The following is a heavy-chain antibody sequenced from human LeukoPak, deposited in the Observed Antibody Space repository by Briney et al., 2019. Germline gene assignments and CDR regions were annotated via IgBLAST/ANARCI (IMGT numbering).Heavy chain of an antibody. D-gene: IGHD6-19*01. Sequence: ASVKVSCKASGYTFTSYYMHWVRQAPGQGLEWMGIINPSGGSTRYAQKVQGRVTMTRDTSTSTVYMELSSLRSEDTAVYYCARFAVHRRITVAGQFGLDYWGQGTLVSVSS. J-gene: IGHJ4*02. CDR3: ARFAVHRRITVAGQFGLDY. V-gene: IGHV1-46*01. CDR1: GYTFTSYY. CDR2: INPSGGST.